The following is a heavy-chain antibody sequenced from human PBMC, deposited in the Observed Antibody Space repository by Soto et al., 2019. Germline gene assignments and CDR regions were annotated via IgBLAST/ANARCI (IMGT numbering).Heavy chain of an antibody. D-gene: IGHD3-10*01. V-gene: IGHV3-9*01. Sequence: GGSLRLSCAASGFTFDDYAMHWVRQAPGKGLEWVSGISWNSGSIGYADSVKGRFTISRDNAKNSLYLQMNSLRAEDTALYYCAKDPRALPDYYGMDVWGQGTTVTSP. CDR3: AKDPRALPDYYGMDV. J-gene: IGHJ6*02. CDR2: ISWNSGSI. CDR1: GFTFDDYA.